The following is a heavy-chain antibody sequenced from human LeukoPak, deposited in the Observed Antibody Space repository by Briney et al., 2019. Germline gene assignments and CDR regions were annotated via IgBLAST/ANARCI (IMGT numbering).Heavy chain of an antibody. D-gene: IGHD2-2*01. CDR2: INPNSGGT. V-gene: IGHV1-2*02. Sequence: GASVKVSFKASGYTFTAYYIHWVRQAPGQGLEWMGWINPNSGGTNYAQKFQGRVTLTRDTSITTAYMELNRLRSDDTAVYYCAKARGLYCSSTSCYDCDVWGKGTTVTVSS. J-gene: IGHJ6*04. CDR3: AKARGLYCSSTSCYDCDV. CDR1: GYTFTAYY.